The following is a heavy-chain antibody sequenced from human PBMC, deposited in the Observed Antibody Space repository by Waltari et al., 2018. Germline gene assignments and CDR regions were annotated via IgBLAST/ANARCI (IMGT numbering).Heavy chain of an antibody. J-gene: IGHJ4*02. CDR2: ISGSGGST. Sequence: EVQLLESGGGLVQPGGSLRLSCAASGFTFSSYAMSWVRQAPGKGLEWVSAISGSGGSTYYADSVKGRFTISRDNSKNTLYLQMNSLRAEDTTVYYCAKDSYLHGTPGYWGQGTLVTVSS. CDR1: GFTFSSYA. CDR3: AKDSYLHGTPGY. D-gene: IGHD2-21*01. V-gene: IGHV3-23*01.